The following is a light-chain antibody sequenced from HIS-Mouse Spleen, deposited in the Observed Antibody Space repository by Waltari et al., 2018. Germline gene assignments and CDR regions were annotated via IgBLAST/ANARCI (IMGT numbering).Light chain of an antibody. Sequence: EIVLTQSPGTLSLSPGERATLSCRASQSVSSSYLAWYQQKPGQAPRLLIYGASSRATGIPERFSGSGSGTDFTLTISRLEPEDFAVYYCQQYGSSLGQGTKLEIK. V-gene: IGKV3-20*01. CDR2: GAS. CDR1: QSVSSSY. J-gene: IGKJ2*01. CDR3: QQYGSS.